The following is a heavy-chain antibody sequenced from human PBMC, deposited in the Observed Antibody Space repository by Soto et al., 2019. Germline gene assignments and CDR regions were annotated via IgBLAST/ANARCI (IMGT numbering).Heavy chain of an antibody. J-gene: IGHJ4*02. D-gene: IGHD3-3*01. CDR3: ARSQPFDFYSGSQYYFDS. CDR1: GLTVTSNY. Sequence: LRLSCAASGLTVTSNYMSWVRQAPGKGLEWVSVISSAVAGTTYYADSVRGRFTISTDNSKNTVFLQMNSLRVEDTAVYYCARSQPFDFYSGSQYYFDSGGQGTLVTVSS. V-gene: IGHV3-53*01. CDR2: ISSAVAGTT.